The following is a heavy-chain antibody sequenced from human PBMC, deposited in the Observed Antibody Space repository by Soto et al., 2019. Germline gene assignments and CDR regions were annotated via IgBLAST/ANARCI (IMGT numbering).Heavy chain of an antibody. Sequence: QVQLVQSGAEVKKPGSSVKVSCKASGGTFSSYAISWVRQAPGQGLEWMGGIIPIFGTANYAQKFQGRVTITADKSTSTAYMELSSLKSEDTAVYYSARCTLEWSPWSSIYYGMDVWGQGTTVTVSS. CDR1: GGTFSSYA. J-gene: IGHJ6*02. CDR2: IIPIFGTA. D-gene: IGHD3-3*01. V-gene: IGHV1-69*06. CDR3: ARCTLEWSPWSSIYYGMDV.